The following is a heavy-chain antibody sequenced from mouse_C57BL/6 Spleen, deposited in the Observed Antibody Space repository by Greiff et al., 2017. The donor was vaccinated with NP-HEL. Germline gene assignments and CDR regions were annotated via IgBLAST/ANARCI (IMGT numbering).Heavy chain of an antibody. J-gene: IGHJ2*01. CDR3: ARFSTTWDY. CDR1: GYTFTSYW. CDR2: IHPNSGST. V-gene: IGHV1-64*01. D-gene: IGHD1-2*01. Sequence: VQLQQPGAELVKPGASVKLSCKASGYTFTSYWMHWVKQRPGQGLEWIGMIHPNSGSTNYNEKFKSKATLTVDKSTSTAYMQLSSLTSEDSAVNNCARFSTTWDYGGQGTTLTVSS.